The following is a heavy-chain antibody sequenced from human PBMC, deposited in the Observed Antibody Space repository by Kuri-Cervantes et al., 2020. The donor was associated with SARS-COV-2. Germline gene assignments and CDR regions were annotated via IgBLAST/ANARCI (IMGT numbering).Heavy chain of an antibody. Sequence: GGSLRLSCAASGFTLSSYEMNWVRQAPGKGLEWVSYISSSGSTIYYADSVKGRFTISRDNAKNSLYLQMNSLRAEDTAVYYCAREGDASDIWGQGTMVTVSS. CDR2: ISSSGSTI. CDR1: GFTLSSYE. CDR3: AREGDASDI. J-gene: IGHJ3*02. V-gene: IGHV3-48*03.